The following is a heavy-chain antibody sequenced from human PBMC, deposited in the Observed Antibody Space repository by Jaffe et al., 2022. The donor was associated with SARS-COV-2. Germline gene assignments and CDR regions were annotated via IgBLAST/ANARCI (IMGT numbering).Heavy chain of an antibody. J-gene: IGHJ5*02. CDR3: ARRILPAGIGGVWFDL. Sequence: EMQLVESGGGLVKPGGSLRLSCAASGFTLSGYSMTWVRQAPRKGLEWVSSITASSSYIFYRDSVRGRFVISRDNAKNSLFLQMDSLRAEDTAVYYCARRILPAGIGGVWFDLWGQGTLVTVSS. CDR2: ITASSSYI. V-gene: IGHV3-21*02. D-gene: IGHD2-8*02. CDR1: GFTLSGYS.